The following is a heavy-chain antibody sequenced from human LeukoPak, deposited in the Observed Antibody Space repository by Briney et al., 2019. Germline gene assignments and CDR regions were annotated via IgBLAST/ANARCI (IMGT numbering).Heavy chain of an antibody. J-gene: IGHJ4*02. Sequence: PSETLSLTCTVSGGSISSSSYYWGWIRQPPGKGLEWIGSIYYSGSTYYNPSLKSRVTISVDTSKNQFSLKLSSVTAADTAVYYCARRLVGARGYFDYWGQGTLVTVSS. CDR1: GGSISSSSYY. CDR3: ARRLVGARGYFDY. D-gene: IGHD1-26*01. CDR2: IYYSGST. V-gene: IGHV4-39*07.